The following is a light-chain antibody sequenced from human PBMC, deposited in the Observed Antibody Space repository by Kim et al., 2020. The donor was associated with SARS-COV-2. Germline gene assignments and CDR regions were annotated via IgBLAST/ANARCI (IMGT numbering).Light chain of an antibody. V-gene: IGKV1-33*01. Sequence: EIQMTQSPSSLSASIGDRVTITCQASQDISDYVNWYQQKPGRAPSLLIYAASDLVTGVPSRFSGSGSGTTFVFTISSLQPEDFVTYYCQQYDDVPITFGQGTRLEIK. CDR3: QQYDDVPIT. CDR1: QDISDY. J-gene: IGKJ5*01. CDR2: AAS.